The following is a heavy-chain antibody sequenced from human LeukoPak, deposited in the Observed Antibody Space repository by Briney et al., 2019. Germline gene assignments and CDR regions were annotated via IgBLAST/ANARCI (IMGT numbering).Heavy chain of an antibody. Sequence: NPSETLSLTCTVSGGPISSGSYFWTWIRQPAGKRLEWIGRINTSGSTNYNPSLKSRVTISVDTSKNQFSLKLSSVTAADTAVFFCAREGYTSSWYSGYYYFDYWGQGTLVTVSS. CDR2: INTSGST. CDR1: GGPISSGSYF. D-gene: IGHD6-13*01. V-gene: IGHV4-61*02. CDR3: AREGYTSSWYSGYYYFDY. J-gene: IGHJ4*02.